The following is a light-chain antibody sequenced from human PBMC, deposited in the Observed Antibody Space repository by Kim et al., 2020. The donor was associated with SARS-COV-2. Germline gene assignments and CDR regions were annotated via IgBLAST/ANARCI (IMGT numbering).Light chain of an antibody. Sequence: PRQTARCTCSSCAMPKLYAYWYQQKPGQAPVLVIYKDRERPSGVRVRFSGSSSGTTVTLTISGVQAEDEADYYCQSADSSGTYVVFGGGTQLTVL. V-gene: IGLV3-25*03. CDR3: QSADSSGTYVV. J-gene: IGLJ2*01. CDR2: KDR. CDR1: AMPKLY.